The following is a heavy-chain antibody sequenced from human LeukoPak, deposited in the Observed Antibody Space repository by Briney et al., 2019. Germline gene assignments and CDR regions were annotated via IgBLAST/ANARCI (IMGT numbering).Heavy chain of an antibody. J-gene: IGHJ4*02. CDR2: IYHSGST. CDR3: ARVYSGYGPFDY. V-gene: IGHV4-38-2*02. Sequence: PSETLSLTCTVSGYSISSGYYWGWIRQPPGKGLEWIGSIYHSGSTYYNPSLKSRVTISVDTSKNQFSLKLSSVTAADTAVYYCARVYSGYGPFDYWGQRTLVTVSS. D-gene: IGHD5-12*01. CDR1: GYSISSGYY.